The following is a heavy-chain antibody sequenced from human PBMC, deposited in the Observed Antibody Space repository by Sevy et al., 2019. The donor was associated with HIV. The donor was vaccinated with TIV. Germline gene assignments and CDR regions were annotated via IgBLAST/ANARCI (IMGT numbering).Heavy chain of an antibody. V-gene: IGHV3-11*04. CDR1: GFIFSDYP. D-gene: IGHD3-16*01. Sequence: GGSLRLSCTASGFIFSDYPMNWIRQAPGKGLEWVSYISSPGGTIYYADSLKGRFTISRDNTKNSLYLQMNSLKPEDTAIYYCAREGGELAMDVWGKGTTATVSS. J-gene: IGHJ6*03. CDR3: AREGGELAMDV. CDR2: ISSPGGTI.